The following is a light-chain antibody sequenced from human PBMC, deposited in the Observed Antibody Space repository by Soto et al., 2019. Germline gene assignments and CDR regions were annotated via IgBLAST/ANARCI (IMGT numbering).Light chain of an antibody. CDR2: LNSDGSH. J-gene: IGLJ2*01. V-gene: IGLV4-69*01. Sequence: QPVLTQSPSASASLGASVKLTCTLSSGHSSYAIAWHQQQPEKGPRYLMKLNSDGSHSKGDGIPDRFSRSSSGAERYLTIARLRAEDEADYSCPTWGTGLRVFGGGSKVTVL. CDR3: PTWGTGLRV. CDR1: SGHSSYA.